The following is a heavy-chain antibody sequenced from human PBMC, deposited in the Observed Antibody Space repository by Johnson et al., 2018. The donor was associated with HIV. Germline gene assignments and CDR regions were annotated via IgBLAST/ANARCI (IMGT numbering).Heavy chain of an antibody. CDR2: IRYDGSNK. D-gene: IGHD3-22*01. CDR3: AREYLPTYYYDSSGYAFDI. CDR1: GFTFSSYG. Sequence: VQLVESGGGVVQPGGSLRLSCAVSGFTFSSYGMHWVRQAPGKGLEWVAFIRYDGSNKYYADSVKGRFTISRDNAKNSLYLQMNSLRAEDTALYYCAREYLPTYYYDSSGYAFDIWGQGTMVTVSS. J-gene: IGHJ3*02. V-gene: IGHV3-30*02.